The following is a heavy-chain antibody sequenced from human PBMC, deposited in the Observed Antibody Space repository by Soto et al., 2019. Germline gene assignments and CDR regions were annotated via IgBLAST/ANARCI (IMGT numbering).Heavy chain of an antibody. CDR1: GGSISSGVHY. CDR2: IYYSGST. D-gene: IGHD3-16*02. J-gene: IGHJ4*02. V-gene: IGHV4-31*08. CDR3: IVNYDYIWGSYRPGFDY. Sequence: PSETLSLTCTVSGGSISSGVHYWNWIRQHPGKGLEWIGCIYYSGSTYYNPSLKSRVTISVDTSKNQFSLKLSSVTAADTAVYYCIVNYDYIWGSYRPGFDYWGQGTLVTVSS.